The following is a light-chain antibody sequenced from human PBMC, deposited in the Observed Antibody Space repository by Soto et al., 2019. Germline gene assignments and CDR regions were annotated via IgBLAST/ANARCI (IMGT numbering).Light chain of an antibody. CDR3: QQYESSPWT. CDR1: QSVASNY. Sequence: EIMFTQSPCTLSLSPGETATLSCRASQSVASNYLAWYQQKPGQAPRLLIYGASTRATGIPDRFSGRVSGPEVTLSITRMQHEDCAVDFCQQYESSPWTFGQGTKA. CDR2: GAS. J-gene: IGKJ1*01. V-gene: IGKV3-20*01.